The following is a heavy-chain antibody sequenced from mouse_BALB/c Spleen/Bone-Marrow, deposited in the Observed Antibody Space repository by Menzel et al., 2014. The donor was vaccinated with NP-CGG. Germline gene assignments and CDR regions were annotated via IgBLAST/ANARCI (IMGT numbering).Heavy chain of an antibody. D-gene: IGHD2-4*01. J-gene: IGHJ4*01. Sequence: VQLQQSGTVLARPGASVKMSCKASGYSFTSCWMHWVKQRPGQGLEWIGAIYPGNSDTSYNQKFKGKAKLTAVTSASTAYMELSSLTNEDSAVYYCTRGAYYDYSYYAMDYWGQGTSVTVSS. V-gene: IGHV1-5*01. CDR1: GYSFTSCW. CDR3: TRGAYYDYSYYAMDY. CDR2: IYPGNSDT.